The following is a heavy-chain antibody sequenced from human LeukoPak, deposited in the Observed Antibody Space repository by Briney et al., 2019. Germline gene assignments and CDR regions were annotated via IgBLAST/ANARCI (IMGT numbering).Heavy chain of an antibody. CDR3: AREALYCSSTSCYPQYYFDY. D-gene: IGHD2-2*01. Sequence: GGSLRLSCAASGFTFSSYGMHWVRQAPGKGLEWVAVIWYDGSNKYYADSVKGRFTISRDNSKNTLYLQMNSLRAEDTAVYYCAREALYCSSTSCYPQYYFDYWGQGTLVTVSS. V-gene: IGHV3-33*08. J-gene: IGHJ4*02. CDR1: GFTFSSYG. CDR2: IWYDGSNK.